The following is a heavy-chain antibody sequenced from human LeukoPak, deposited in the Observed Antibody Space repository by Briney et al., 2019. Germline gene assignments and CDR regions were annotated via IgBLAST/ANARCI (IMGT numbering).Heavy chain of an antibody. CDR3: ARGGLYSFSSVDC. CDR1: GFTFRSYW. J-gene: IGHJ4*02. D-gene: IGHD6-6*01. CDR2: INSDGSST. Sequence: GGSLRLSCAASGFTFRSYWMHWARQAPGKGLVWVSRINSDGSSTTYADSVKGRFTISRDNAKNTLDLQMNSLRAEDAAVYYCARGGLYSFSSVDCWGQGALVTVSS. V-gene: IGHV3-74*01.